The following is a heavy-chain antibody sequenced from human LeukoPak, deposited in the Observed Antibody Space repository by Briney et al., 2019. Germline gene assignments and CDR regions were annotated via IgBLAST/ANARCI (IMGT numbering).Heavy chain of an antibody. J-gene: IGHJ6*02. D-gene: IGHD6-6*01. CDR1: GFTVNNNF. CDR2: IYSGGTT. V-gene: IGHV3-66*01. Sequence: GGSLRLSCPYSGFTVNNNFMSYARQAPGKGLEWVSIIYSGGTTYYGDSVKGRFTISRDNSKNTLYLQMNSLRAEDTAVYYCASRARPGYYYGMDVWGQGTTVTVSS. CDR3: ASRARPGYYYGMDV.